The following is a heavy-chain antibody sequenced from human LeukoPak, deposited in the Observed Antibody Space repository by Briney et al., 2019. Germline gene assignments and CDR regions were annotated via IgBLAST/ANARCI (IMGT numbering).Heavy chain of an antibody. Sequence: GGSLRLSCAASGFTFNDAWMTWVRQAPGKGLEWVANIKQNGSEKYYVDSVKGRFTISRDNAKNSLYLQMNSLRAEDTAVYYCARGRIAAVHWGQGTLVTVSS. J-gene: IGHJ4*02. CDR2: IKQNGSEK. D-gene: IGHD6-13*01. CDR1: GFTFNDAW. CDR3: ARGRIAAVH. V-gene: IGHV3-7*01.